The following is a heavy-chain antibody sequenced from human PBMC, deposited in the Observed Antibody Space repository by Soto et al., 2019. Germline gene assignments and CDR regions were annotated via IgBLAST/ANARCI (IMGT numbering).Heavy chain of an antibody. J-gene: IGHJ6*02. Sequence: PGGSLRLSCAASGFTFSNYAMRWVRQAPGKGLEWVSAISGGGGDNTYYADSVKGRFSISRDNSKNTLYLQMNSLRAEDTAIYRFATLYSMDVWGQGTTVTVSS. CDR2: ISGGGGDNT. D-gene: IGHD3-16*01. CDR1: GFTFSNYA. CDR3: ATLYSMDV. V-gene: IGHV3-23*01.